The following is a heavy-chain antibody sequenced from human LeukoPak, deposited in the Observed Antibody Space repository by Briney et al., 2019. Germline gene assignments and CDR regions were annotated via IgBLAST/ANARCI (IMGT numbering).Heavy chain of an antibody. CDR3: AILRGNYFPDY. Sequence: SETLSLTCTVSGDPISGYYWTWMPEPPGKGLEGSGYIYYSGCIKYNPSLKRRITILVETFQNQFSPRLGSVATPGTAGFYWAILRGNYFPDYWGQGTLVSVSS. J-gene: IGHJ4*02. V-gene: IGHV4-59*01. D-gene: IGHD2/OR15-2a*01. CDR1: GDPISGYY. CDR2: IYYSGCI.